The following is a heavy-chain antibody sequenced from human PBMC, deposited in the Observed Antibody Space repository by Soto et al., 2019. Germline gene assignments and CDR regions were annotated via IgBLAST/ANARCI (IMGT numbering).Heavy chain of an antibody. CDR3: ARDYYDSSGYYYVSWFDP. J-gene: IGHJ5*02. CDR2: IYYSGTS. CDR1: GGSISSYY. D-gene: IGHD3-22*01. Sequence: SETLSLTCTVSGGSISSYYWSWFRQPPGKGLEWIGYIYYSGTSNYNPSLQSRVTISVDTSKNQFSLKLSSVTAADTAMYYCARDYYDSSGYYYVSWFDPWGQGTQVTVS. V-gene: IGHV4-59*01.